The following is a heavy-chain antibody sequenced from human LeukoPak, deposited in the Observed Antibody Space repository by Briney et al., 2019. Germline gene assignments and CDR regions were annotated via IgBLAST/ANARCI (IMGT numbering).Heavy chain of an antibody. V-gene: IGHV3-11*01. CDR2: ISISGTTI. Sequence: GALRLSCAASGFTFTDFYMSWIRQAPGKGLEWVSYISISGTTIYYADSVKGRFTFSRDNAKNSLYLQMNSLRAEDTAVYYCARTGRLQYGDYVAFDYWGQGTLVTASS. CDR3: ARTGRLQYGDYVAFDY. CDR1: GFTFTDFY. D-gene: IGHD4-17*01. J-gene: IGHJ4*02.